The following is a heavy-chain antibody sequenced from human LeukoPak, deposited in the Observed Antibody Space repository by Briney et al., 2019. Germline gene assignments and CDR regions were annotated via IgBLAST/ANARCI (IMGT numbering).Heavy chain of an antibody. D-gene: IGHD4-17*01. J-gene: IGHJ5*02. CDR3: TKDPNGDYVGAFDP. CDR2: ISYDGNNK. CDR1: GFTFSSYG. Sequence: PGGSLRLSCAASGFTFSSYGMHWVRQAPGKGLAWVAVISYDGNNKYYADSVKGRFTISRDNSENTLYLQMDSLRAEDTAVYYCTKDPNGDYVGAFDPWGQGTLVTVSS. V-gene: IGHV3-30*18.